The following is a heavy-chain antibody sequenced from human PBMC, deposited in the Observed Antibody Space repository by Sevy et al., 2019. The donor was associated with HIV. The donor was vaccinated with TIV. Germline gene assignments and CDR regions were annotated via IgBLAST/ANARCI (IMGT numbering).Heavy chain of an antibody. D-gene: IGHD2-2*01. CDR3: ARDHVVVEPLANYGMDV. J-gene: IGHJ6*02. CDR2: ISSRGTTI. CDR1: GFIFSDFY. V-gene: IGHV3-11*01. Sequence: GGSLRLSCAASGFIFSDFYMSWVRRAPGKGLEWISYISSRGTTIYYADSVKGRFTISRDNAKNSLYLQMNSLTAEDTAVYYCARDHVVVEPLANYGMDVWGQGTTVTVSS.